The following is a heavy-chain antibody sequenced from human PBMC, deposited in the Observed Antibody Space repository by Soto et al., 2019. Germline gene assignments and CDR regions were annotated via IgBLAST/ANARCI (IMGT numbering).Heavy chain of an antibody. CDR1: GGSISGYY. CDR2: VYYTGST. V-gene: IGHV4-59*12. D-gene: IGHD6-13*01. J-gene: IGHJ1*01. CDR3: SRSKLLAAAGKPHQY. Sequence: SETRSLTCTVSGGSISGYYWNWIRQASGKGPEWIGYVYYTGSTNYNPSLESRVTMSTDTSKNQFSLKLSSVTAADTAVYYCSRSKLLAAAGKPHQYWGQGTLVTVSS.